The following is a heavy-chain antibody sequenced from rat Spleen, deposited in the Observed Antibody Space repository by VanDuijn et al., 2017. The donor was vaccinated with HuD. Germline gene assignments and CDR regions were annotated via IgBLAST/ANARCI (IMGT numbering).Heavy chain of an antibody. CDR1: GFTFNNYW. CDR3: ARLSNSGYALFAN. Sequence: EVQLVESGGGLVQPGRSLKLSCVASGFTFNNYWMTWIRQAPGKGLEWVASITNTGRRTYYPDSVRGRFTISRDHAKSTLYLQMNSLRSEDTATYYCARLSNSGYALFANWGQGVMVTVSS. D-gene: IGHD4-3*01. V-gene: IGHV5-31*01. J-gene: IGHJ2*01. CDR2: ITNTGRRT.